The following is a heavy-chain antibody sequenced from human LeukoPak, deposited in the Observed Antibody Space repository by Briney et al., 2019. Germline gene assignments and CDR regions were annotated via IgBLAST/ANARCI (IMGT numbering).Heavy chain of an antibody. V-gene: IGHV3-7*03. CDR2: INHNGNVN. Sequence: GGSLRLSCAASGFTFSSYWMNWARQAPGKGLEWVASINHNGNVNYYVDSVKGRFTISRDNAENSLYLQMSNLRAEDTAVYYCARDGHGVPLDYWGQGTLVTVSP. CDR3: ARDGHGVPLDY. D-gene: IGHD4-17*01. J-gene: IGHJ4*02. CDR1: GFTFSSYW.